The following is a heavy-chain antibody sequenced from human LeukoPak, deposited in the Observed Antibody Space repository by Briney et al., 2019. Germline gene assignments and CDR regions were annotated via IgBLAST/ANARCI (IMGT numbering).Heavy chain of an antibody. V-gene: IGHV7-4-1*02. CDR3: ARGRPLRDL. Sequence: GASLKVSCKSYGYTFTNEPLNCVRQAPRQGREWMGWINTHTGNPTYAQALRSPVVFSLDTSVSTAHLRISTVSAHGTPLYYCARGRPLRDLWGQGTLLTVYS. J-gene: IGHJ4*02. CDR2: INTHTGNP. CDR1: GYTFTNEP. D-gene: IGHD4-17*01.